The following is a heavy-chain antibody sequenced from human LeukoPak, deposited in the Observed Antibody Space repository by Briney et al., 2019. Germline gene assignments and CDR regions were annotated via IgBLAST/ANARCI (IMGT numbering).Heavy chain of an antibody. V-gene: IGHV3-11*01. CDR3: ARHTLNYYNYMDV. CDR2: ISSSDNTI. CDR1: GFPFSDYH. Sequence: PGVSLRLSCAASGFPFSDYHMSWTRLSPGEGLEGVSYISSSDNTISYADNVKGRFTISRDNVKISLYLQMNSLRAEDTAVYYSARHTLNYYNYMDVWGKGTTVTISS. J-gene: IGHJ6*03.